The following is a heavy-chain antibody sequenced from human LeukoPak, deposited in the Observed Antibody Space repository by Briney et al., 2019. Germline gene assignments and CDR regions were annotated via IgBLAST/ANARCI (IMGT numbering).Heavy chain of an antibody. D-gene: IGHD3-10*01. CDR3: AKSYGSGHRDAFDI. Sequence: GGSLRLSCAASGFTFGDYAMHWVRQAPGKGLEWVSGISWNSGSIGYADSVKGRFTISRDNAKNSLYLQMNSLRAEDTALYYCAKSYGSGHRDAFDIWGQGTMVTVSS. CDR1: GFTFGDYA. V-gene: IGHV3-9*01. CDR2: ISWNSGSI. J-gene: IGHJ3*02.